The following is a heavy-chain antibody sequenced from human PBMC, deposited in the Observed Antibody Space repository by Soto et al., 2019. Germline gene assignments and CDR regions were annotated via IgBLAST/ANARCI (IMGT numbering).Heavy chain of an antibody. J-gene: IGHJ3*02. Sequence: GESLKISCKGSGYISTTYWIGWVRQMPGKGLEFMGILYPGDSGATYSPSFQGQVTISADKSISTAYLQWSSLKASDTAMYYCARGSSGWYEAAFDIWGQGTMVTVSS. V-gene: IGHV5-51*01. CDR3: ARGSSGWYEAAFDI. D-gene: IGHD6-19*01. CDR2: LYPGDSGA. CDR1: GYISTTYW.